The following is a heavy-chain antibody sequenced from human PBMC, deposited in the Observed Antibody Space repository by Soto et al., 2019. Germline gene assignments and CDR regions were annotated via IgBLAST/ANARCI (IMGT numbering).Heavy chain of an antibody. CDR2: IYYSGST. CDR3: AGHEGGSGSYYNLYYYYGMDV. CDR1: GGSISSSSYY. J-gene: IGHJ6*02. Sequence: PSETLSLTCTVSGGSISSSSYYWGWIRQPPGKGLEWIGSIYYSGSTYYNPSLKSRVTISVDTSKNQFSLKLSSVTAADTAVYYCAGHEGGSGSYYNLYYYYGMDVWGQGTTVTVSS. D-gene: IGHD3-10*01. V-gene: IGHV4-39*01.